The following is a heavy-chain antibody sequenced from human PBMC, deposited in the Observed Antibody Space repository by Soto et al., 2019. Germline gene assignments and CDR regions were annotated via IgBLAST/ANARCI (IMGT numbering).Heavy chain of an antibody. CDR2: INSDGSST. Sequence: EVQLVESGGGLVQPGGSLRLSCAASGFTFSSYWMHWVRQAPGKGLVWVSRINSDGSSTSYADSVKGRFTISRDNAKNALNRQRNGRRAEDAVVYYCEREGGAYPGFASGAQGPLATV. J-gene: IGHJ4*02. D-gene: IGHD3-10*01. CDR1: GFTFSSYW. V-gene: IGHV3-74*01. CDR3: EREGGAYPGFAS.